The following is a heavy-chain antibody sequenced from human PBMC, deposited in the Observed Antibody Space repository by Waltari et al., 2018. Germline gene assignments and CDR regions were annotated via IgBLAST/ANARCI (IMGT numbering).Heavy chain of an antibody. D-gene: IGHD6-19*01. CDR3: ARMGGWAVAGTAVGSPPDY. CDR2: IWYDGRNE. CDR1: GFTFSSYG. J-gene: IGHJ4*02. V-gene: IGHV3-33*01. Sequence: QVQLVESGGGVVQPGRSLRLSCAASGFTFSSYGMHWVRQAPGKGREGVAVIWYDGRNECYADAVKVRVTISRDNSKNTLYLQMNSLRAEDTAVDYCARMGGWAVAGTAVGSPPDYWGQGTLVTVSS.